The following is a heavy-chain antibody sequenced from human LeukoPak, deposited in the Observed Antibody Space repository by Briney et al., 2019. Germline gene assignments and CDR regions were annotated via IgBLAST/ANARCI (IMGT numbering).Heavy chain of an antibody. CDR1: GFPFSSYW. J-gene: IGHJ4*02. D-gene: IGHD3-9*01. Sequence: GGSLRLSCAASGFPFSSYWMAWVRQAPGKGLEWVASIKQDGGETFYVDSVKGRFTISRDNAKNSLYLQMNSLRAEDTAVYYCARDRANYDILTGYYNGGFDYWGQGTLVTVSS. CDR3: ARDRANYDILTGYYNGGFDY. CDR2: IKQDGGET. V-gene: IGHV3-7*01.